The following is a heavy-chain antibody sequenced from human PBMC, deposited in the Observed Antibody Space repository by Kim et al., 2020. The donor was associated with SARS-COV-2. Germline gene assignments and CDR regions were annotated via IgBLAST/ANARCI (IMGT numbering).Heavy chain of an antibody. V-gene: IGHV3-48*03. Sequence: GGSLRLSCAASQFTFRNYAMNWLRLAPGRGLEWVSHIGTRGSPIYYTDSVKGRFIISRDDAKNSLYLQMNNLRAEDTAVYYCARRNHYIDFWGQGTLVTVSS. J-gene: IGHJ4*02. CDR2: IGTRGSPI. CDR3: ARRNHYIDF. CDR1: QFTFRNYA.